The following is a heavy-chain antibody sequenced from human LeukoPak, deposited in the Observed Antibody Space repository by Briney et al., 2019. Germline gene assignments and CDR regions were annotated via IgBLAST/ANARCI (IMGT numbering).Heavy chain of an antibody. V-gene: IGHV4-61*02. J-gene: IGHJ3*02. CDR2: IYTSGST. D-gene: IGHD2-2*01. CDR1: GGSISSGSYY. CDR3: ARAIPYHDAFDI. Sequence: PSETLSLTCTVSGGSISSGSYYWSWIRQPAGKGLEWIGRIYTSGSTNYNPSLKSRVTISVDTSKNQFSLKLSSVTAADTAVYYCARAIPYHDAFDIWGQGTMVTVSS.